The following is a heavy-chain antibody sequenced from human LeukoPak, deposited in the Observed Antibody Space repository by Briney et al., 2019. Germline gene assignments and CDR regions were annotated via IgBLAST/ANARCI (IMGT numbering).Heavy chain of an antibody. CDR2: INHSGST. V-gene: IGHV4-34*01. CDR1: GGSFSGYY. Sequence: SETLSLTCAVYGGSFSGYYWSWIRQPPGKGLEWIGEINHSGSTNYNPSLESRVTISVDTSKNQFSLKLSSVTAADTAVYYCARVRYYGSGSYPFDYWGQGTLVTVSS. CDR3: ARVRYYGSGSYPFDY. J-gene: IGHJ4*02. D-gene: IGHD3-10*01.